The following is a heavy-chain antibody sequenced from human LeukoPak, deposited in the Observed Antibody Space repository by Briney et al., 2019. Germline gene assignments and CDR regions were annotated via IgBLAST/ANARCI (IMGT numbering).Heavy chain of an antibody. CDR3: ARRAGRGGRPGGVYY. D-gene: IGHD3-10*01. Sequence: GESLKISCKGSGYSLTSYWIGWVRQMPGKGLEWMGIIYPGDSDTRYSPSFQGQVTISADKSISTAYLQWSSLKASDTAQYYCARRAGRGGRPGGVYYWGQGTLVTVSS. CDR1: GYSLTSYW. V-gene: IGHV5-51*01. CDR2: IYPGDSDT. J-gene: IGHJ4*02.